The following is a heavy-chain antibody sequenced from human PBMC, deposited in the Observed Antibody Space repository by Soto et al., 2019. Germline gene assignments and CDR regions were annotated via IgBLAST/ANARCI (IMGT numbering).Heavy chain of an antibody. Sequence: SETLSLTCAVSVDSISSSVWWTWVRQPPGKGLEWIGEVFHTGNTNYNPSLKSRVTMSVDKSTNEFSLKVTSVTAADTAIYYCARKAWVRFDYWGQGTLVTVSS. CDR1: VDSISSSVW. CDR2: VFHTGNT. V-gene: IGHV4-4*02. J-gene: IGHJ4*02. D-gene: IGHD7-27*01. CDR3: ARKAWVRFDY.